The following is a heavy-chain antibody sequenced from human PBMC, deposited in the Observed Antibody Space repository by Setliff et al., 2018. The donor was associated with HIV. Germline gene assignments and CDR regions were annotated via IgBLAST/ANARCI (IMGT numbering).Heavy chain of an antibody. J-gene: IGHJ6*02. CDR2: ISAYNGNT. Sequence: ASVKVSCKPSGYTFTTYGLSWVRQAPGQGLEWMGWISAYNGNTNYAQKLQGRVTMTTDTSTSTAYMELSSLRSEDTAVYYCARVPNQELYFYGMDVWGQGTTVTVSS. CDR3: ARVPNQELYFYGMDV. CDR1: GYTFTTYG. D-gene: IGHD1-7*01. V-gene: IGHV1-18*01.